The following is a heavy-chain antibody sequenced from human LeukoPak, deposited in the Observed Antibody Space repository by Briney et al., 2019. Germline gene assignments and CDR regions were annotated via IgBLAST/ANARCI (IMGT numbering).Heavy chain of an antibody. D-gene: IGHD3-22*01. CDR1: GFVFGHSW. CDR2: INLDGSEI. V-gene: IGHV3-7*03. J-gene: IGHJ4*02. CDR3: VRDRGYSTFDY. Sequence: GGSLRLSCEASGFVFGHSWMSWVRQAPGKGLEWVANINLDGSEINYLDSLTGRLTTSRDNAKDSLYLQMNGLRAKDTAVYFCVRDRGYSTFDYWGQGTLVTVSS.